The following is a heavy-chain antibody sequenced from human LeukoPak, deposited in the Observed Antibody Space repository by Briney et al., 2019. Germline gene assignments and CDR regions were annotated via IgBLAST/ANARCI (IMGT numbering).Heavy chain of an antibody. D-gene: IGHD1-26*01. CDR1: GGSISSYY. CDR2: IYFSGST. CDR3: ARGSGSYRHDY. Sequence: SETLSLTCTVSGGSISSYYWSWIRQPPGKGLEWIGYIYFSGSTNYNPSLKSRVTISVDTSKNQFSLKLSSVTAADTAVYFCARGSGSYRHDYWGQGTLVTVSS. V-gene: IGHV4-59*01. J-gene: IGHJ4*02.